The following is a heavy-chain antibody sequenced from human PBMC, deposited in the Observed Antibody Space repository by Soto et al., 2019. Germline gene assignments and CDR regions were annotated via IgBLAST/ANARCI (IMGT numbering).Heavy chain of an antibody. Sequence: QVQLVESGGGVVQPGRSLRLSCAASGFTFSAFGMHWVRQAPGKGLEWVAVISNDGNSKHYADSVKGRFTISRDNSKNTFYLQMNSLSVEDTAVYYCAKTITTVGVSSTGRWGLLDIGGQGIVLSVSS. CDR3: AKTITTVGVSSTGRWGLLDI. CDR1: GFTFSAFG. CDR2: ISNDGNSK. V-gene: IGHV3-30*18. J-gene: IGHJ4*02. D-gene: IGHD3-3*01.